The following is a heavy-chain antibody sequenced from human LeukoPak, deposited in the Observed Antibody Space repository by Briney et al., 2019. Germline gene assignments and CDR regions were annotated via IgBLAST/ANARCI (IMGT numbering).Heavy chain of an antibody. CDR1: GGSMSDYY. D-gene: IGHD3-22*01. CDR2: IYSTGST. CDR3: ARDYTMTHAFDI. V-gene: IGHV4-59*01. J-gene: IGHJ3*02. Sequence: SETLSLTCTVSGGSMSDYYWSWIRQPPGKGLERIGYIYSTGSTNYNPSLKSRVTISVDTSKNQFFLKLSSVTAADTALYYCARDYTMTHAFDIWGQGTLVIVSS.